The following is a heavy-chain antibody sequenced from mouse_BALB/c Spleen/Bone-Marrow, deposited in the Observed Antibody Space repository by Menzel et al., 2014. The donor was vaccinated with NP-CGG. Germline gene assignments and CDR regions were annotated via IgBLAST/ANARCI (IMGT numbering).Heavy chain of an antibody. CDR3: ARYYYGSFIFDC. V-gene: IGHV14-3*02. Sequence: VQLQQSGAELVKPGASVKLSCTASGFNIKETYMHWVKQRPEQGLEWIGRIDPANGNTKYDPKFQSKATITADTSSNTAYLQLSSLTSEDTAVYYFARYYYGSFIFDCWAQGTTLTVSS. CDR2: IDPANGNT. D-gene: IGHD1-1*01. J-gene: IGHJ2*01. CDR1: GFNIKETY.